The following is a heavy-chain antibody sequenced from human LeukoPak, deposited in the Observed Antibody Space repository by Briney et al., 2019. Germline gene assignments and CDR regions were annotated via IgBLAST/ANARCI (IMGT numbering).Heavy chain of an antibody. CDR3: ARRIMYYDFWSGSYFDY. CDR1: GYTFSSYG. CDR2: ISGYNGNT. J-gene: IGHJ4*02. D-gene: IGHD3-3*01. Sequence: ASLKGSCKASGYTFSSYGISWGRQAPWQRGEWMGWISGYNGNTNYAQKFQGRVTMTTDTSMSTAYMELRSLRSDDTAVYYCARRIMYYDFWSGSYFDYWGQGTLVTVSS. V-gene: IGHV1-18*01.